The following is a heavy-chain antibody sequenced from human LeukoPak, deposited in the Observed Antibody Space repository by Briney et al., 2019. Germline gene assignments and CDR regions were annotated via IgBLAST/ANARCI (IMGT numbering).Heavy chain of an antibody. D-gene: IGHD1-26*01. CDR2: TYYKSKWYN. J-gene: IGHJ3*02. CDR1: GDSVSSNSAT. CDR3: GRVSSPWSPRDAFDI. Sequence: SQTLSLTCAISGDSVSSNSATWNWIRQSPSRGLEWLGRTYYKSKWYNGYAVSVKSRITINSDTSKNQFSLQLNSVTPEDTAVYYCGRVSSPWSPRDAFDIWGQGTMVTVSP. V-gene: IGHV6-1*01.